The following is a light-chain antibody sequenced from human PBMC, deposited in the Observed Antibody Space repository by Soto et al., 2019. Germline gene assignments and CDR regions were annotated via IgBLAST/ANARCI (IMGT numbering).Light chain of an antibody. CDR2: SNN. CDR1: SSNIGSNA. J-gene: IGLJ1*01. Sequence: QSVLTQPPSASGTLGQRVTISCSGSSSNIGSNAVNWYQQLPGTAPKLLIYSNNQRPSGVPERFSGSKSGTSASLAISGLQSEDEADYYCAAWDDSLNGYVFGTGTKVTVL. CDR3: AAWDDSLNGYV. V-gene: IGLV1-44*01.